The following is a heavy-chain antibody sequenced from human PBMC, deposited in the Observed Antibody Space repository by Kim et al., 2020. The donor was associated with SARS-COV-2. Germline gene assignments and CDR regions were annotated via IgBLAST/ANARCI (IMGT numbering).Heavy chain of an antibody. V-gene: IGHV3-23*01. CDR3: AKDLGYSGSP. Sequence: SSTYYEDAVKGRFTISRDNSKNMLYLQMNSLRAEDTALYYCAKDLGYSGSPWGQGTLVTVSS. CDR2: SST. D-gene: IGHD6-13*01. J-gene: IGHJ5*02.